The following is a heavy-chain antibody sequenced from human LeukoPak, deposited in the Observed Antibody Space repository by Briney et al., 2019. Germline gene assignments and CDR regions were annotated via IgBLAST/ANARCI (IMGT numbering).Heavy chain of an antibody. J-gene: IGHJ4*02. CDR1: GFTFSSYS. V-gene: IGHV3-21*01. Sequence: GGSLRLSCAASGFTFSSYSMTWVRQAPGKGLEWVSSISSSSSYIYYADSVKGRFTISRDNAKNSLYLQMNSLRAEDTAVYYCARDQASGSYFYWGQGTLVTVSS. CDR3: ARDQASGSYFY. D-gene: IGHD1-26*01. CDR2: ISSSSSYI.